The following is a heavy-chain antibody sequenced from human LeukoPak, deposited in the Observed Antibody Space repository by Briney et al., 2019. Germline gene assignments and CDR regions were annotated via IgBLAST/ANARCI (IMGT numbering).Heavy chain of an antibody. Sequence: GGSLRLSCAVSGFTFSSYGMHWVRQAPGKGLEWVAVIWYDGSNKYYADSVKGRFTISRDNSKNTLYLQMNSLRAEDTAVYYCARGNPDSSGYYYKPSDHDAFDIWGQGTMVTVSS. CDR2: IWYDGSNK. D-gene: IGHD3-22*01. J-gene: IGHJ3*02. V-gene: IGHV3-33*01. CDR1: GFTFSSYG. CDR3: ARGNPDSSGYYYKPSDHDAFDI.